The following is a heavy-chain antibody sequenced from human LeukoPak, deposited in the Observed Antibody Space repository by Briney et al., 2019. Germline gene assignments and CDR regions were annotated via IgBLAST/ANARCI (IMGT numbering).Heavy chain of an antibody. Sequence: GGSLRLSCAASGFTFSSYAMHWVRQAPGKGLEWVAVISYDGSNKYYADSVKGRFTISRDNSKNTLYLQMNSLRAEDTAVYYCARDLGSSWSFDYWGQGTLVTVSS. CDR2: ISYDGSNK. D-gene: IGHD6-13*01. V-gene: IGHV3-30*04. J-gene: IGHJ4*02. CDR3: ARDLGSSWSFDY. CDR1: GFTFSSYA.